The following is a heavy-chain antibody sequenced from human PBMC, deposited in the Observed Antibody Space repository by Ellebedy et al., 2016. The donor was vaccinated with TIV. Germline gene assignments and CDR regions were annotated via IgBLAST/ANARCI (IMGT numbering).Heavy chain of an antibody. CDR1: GFTFSTYS. J-gene: IGHJ4*02. Sequence: GESLKISCAASGFTFSTYSMRWVRQAPGKGLEWVSSISSSSDTIDYADSVKGRFTLSRDNSKNTLYLQMNRLRHDDTAVYYCARGRGSGYSFDYWGQGTLVTVSS. CDR3: ARGRGSGYSFDY. CDR2: ISSSSDTI. D-gene: IGHD3-22*01. V-gene: IGHV3-48*02.